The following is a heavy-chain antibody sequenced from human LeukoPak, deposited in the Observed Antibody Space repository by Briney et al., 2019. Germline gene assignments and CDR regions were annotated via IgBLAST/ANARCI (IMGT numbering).Heavy chain of an antibody. V-gene: IGHV4-30-2*02. D-gene: IGHD1-26*01. CDR3: AGFPSYYYAAGAFDI. J-gene: IGHJ3*02. Sequence: SETLSLTCTVSGDSVSSPNYYWNWIRQPPGKGLEWIGYIYHSGSTYYNPSLKSRVTISVDRSKNQFSLKLSSVTAADTAVYYCAGFPSYYYAAGAFDIWGQGTMVTVSS. CDR1: GDSVSSPNYY. CDR2: IYHSGST.